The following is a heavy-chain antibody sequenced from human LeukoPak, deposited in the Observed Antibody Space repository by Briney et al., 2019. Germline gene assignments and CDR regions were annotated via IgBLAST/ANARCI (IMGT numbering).Heavy chain of an antibody. D-gene: IGHD4-23*01. CDR3: ARVDKVVTSFDY. V-gene: IGHV1-46*01. CDR1: GGTFSSYA. Sequence: GSSVKVSCKASGGTFSSYAISLVREAPGQGFEWMGTINPDGDSTTYAQKFQGRVTMTRDTSTSTVYMELSSLRSEDTAVYYCARVDKVVTSFDYWGQGTLVTVSS. J-gene: IGHJ4*02. CDR2: INPDGDST.